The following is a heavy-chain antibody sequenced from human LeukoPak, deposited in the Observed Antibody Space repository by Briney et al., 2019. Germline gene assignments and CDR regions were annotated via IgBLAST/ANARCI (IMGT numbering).Heavy chain of an antibody. Sequence: PGGSLRLSCAASGFTFSSYSMNWVRQAPGKGLEWVSSISSSSSYIYYADSVKGRFTISRDNAKNSLYLRMNSLRAEDTAVYYCARTPSVLRGFDYWGQGTLVTVSS. CDR1: GFTFSSYS. CDR3: ARTPSVLRGFDY. CDR2: ISSSSSYI. D-gene: IGHD2-15*01. J-gene: IGHJ4*02. V-gene: IGHV3-21*01.